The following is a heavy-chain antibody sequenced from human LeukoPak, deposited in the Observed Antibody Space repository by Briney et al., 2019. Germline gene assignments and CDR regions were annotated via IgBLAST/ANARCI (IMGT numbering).Heavy chain of an antibody. CDR3: ARDMKGNLDY. V-gene: IGHV3-7*01. Sequence: GGSLRLSCAASGFTFSNAWMAWVRQAPGKGLEWVANINQDGSTKQYVDSVRGRFNIPRDNAKNSLYLEMNSLRAEDTGLYHCARDMKGNLDYWGQGTLVTVSS. CDR2: INQDGSTK. D-gene: IGHD3-16*01. CDR1: GFTFSNAW. J-gene: IGHJ4*02.